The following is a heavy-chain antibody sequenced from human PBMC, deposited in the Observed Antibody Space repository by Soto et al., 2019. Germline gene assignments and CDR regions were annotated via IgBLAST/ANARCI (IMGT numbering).Heavy chain of an antibody. V-gene: IGHV4-39*01. CDR3: ARASGCSGDSCAFDP. J-gene: IGHJ5*02. CDR2: IKYSGTT. CDR1: GFSFSSSRCH. Sequence: SETLSLTCTVSGFSFSSSRCHWGWIRQPPGKGLEWIASIKYSGTTFYNPSLKSRVTLSVDTSKNQFALKLSSVTAAETAVYYCARASGCSGDSCAFDPWGQGTLVTVS. D-gene: IGHD2-15*01.